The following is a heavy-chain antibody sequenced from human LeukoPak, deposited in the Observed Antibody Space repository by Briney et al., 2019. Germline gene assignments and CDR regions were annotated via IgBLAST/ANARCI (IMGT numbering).Heavy chain of an antibody. CDR1: GVTFSSYA. CDR2: IIPIFGTA. D-gene: IGHD3-10*01. V-gene: IGHV1-69*05. CDR3: ARGSYYYGSGIPFDP. Sequence: SSXKVSCXASGVTFSSYAINWVRQAPGQGLEWMGGIIPIFGTANYAQRFQGRVTITRNTSISTAYMELSSLRSEDTAVYYCARGSYYYGSGIPFDPWGQGTLVTVSS. J-gene: IGHJ5*02.